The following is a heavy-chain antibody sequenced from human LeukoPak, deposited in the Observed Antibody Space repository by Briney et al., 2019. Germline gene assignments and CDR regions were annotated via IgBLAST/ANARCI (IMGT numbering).Heavy chain of an antibody. CDR2: ISSNGGST. D-gene: IGHD4/OR15-4a*01. J-gene: IGHJ4*02. V-gene: IGHV3-64*01. CDR3: ASGDYGGYYFAY. CDR1: GFTFSSYA. Sequence: GGSLRLSCAASGFTFSSYAMHWVRQAPGKGLEYVSAISSNGGSTYYANSVKGRFTISRDNSKNTLYLQMGSLRAEDMAVYYCASGDYGGYYFAYWGQGTLVTVSS.